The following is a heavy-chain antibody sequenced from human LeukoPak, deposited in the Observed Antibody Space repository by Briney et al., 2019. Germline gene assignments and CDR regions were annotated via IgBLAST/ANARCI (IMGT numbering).Heavy chain of an antibody. J-gene: IGHJ5*02. CDR1: GGTFSSYA. Sequence: ASVKVSCKASGGTFSSYAISWVRQAPGQGLEWMGGIIPIFGTANYAQKFQGRVTITADESTSTAYMELSRLTSDDTAVYYCARDNSVRDEAWWFNPWGQGTLVTVSS. D-gene: IGHD5-24*01. CDR2: IIPIFGTA. CDR3: ARDNSVRDEAWWFNP. V-gene: IGHV1-69*13.